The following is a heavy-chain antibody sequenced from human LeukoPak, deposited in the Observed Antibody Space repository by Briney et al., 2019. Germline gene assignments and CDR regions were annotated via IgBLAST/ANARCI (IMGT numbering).Heavy chain of an antibody. Sequence: SETLSLTCTVSGGSISSSSYYWGWIRQPPGKGLEWIGSIYYSGSTYYNPSLKSRVTISVDTSKNQFSLKLSSVTAADTAVYSCARSGTAVTTTDFDYWGQGILVTVSS. D-gene: IGHD4-17*01. CDR3: ARSGTAVTTTDFDY. V-gene: IGHV4-39*07. J-gene: IGHJ4*02. CDR1: GGSISSSSYY. CDR2: IYYSGST.